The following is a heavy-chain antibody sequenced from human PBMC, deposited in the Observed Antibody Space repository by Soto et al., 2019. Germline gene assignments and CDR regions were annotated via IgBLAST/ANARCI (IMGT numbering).Heavy chain of an antibody. CDR3: ARGGASSQWFDP. V-gene: IGHV4-31*03. D-gene: IGHD2-15*01. Sequence: PSETLSLTCTVSGGSLSSGASYWSWIRQHPGKGLEWIAFIHYGGTTNYNPSLKSRVTISVDTSKNQLSLKLNSVTAADTAVYYCARGGASSQWFDPWAQGTLVTVSS. CDR2: IHYGGTT. J-gene: IGHJ5*02. CDR1: GGSLSSGASY.